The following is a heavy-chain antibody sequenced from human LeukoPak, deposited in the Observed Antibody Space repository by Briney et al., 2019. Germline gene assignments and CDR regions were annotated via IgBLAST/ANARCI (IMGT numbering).Heavy chain of an antibody. CDR3: AELGITMIGGV. J-gene: IGHJ6*04. CDR2: ISSSGSTI. D-gene: IGHD3-10*02. Sequence: GGSPRLSCAASRFTFSSYSMNWVRQAPGEGLEWVSYISSSGSTIYYADSVKGRFTISRDNAKNSLYLQMNSLRAEDTAVYYCAELGITMIGGVWGKGTTVTISS. CDR1: RFTFSSYS. V-gene: IGHV3-48*04.